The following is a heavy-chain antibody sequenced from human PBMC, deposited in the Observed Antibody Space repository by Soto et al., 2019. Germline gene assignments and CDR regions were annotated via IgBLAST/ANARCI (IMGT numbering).Heavy chain of an antibody. D-gene: IGHD3-3*01. CDR3: ATTGELTIFGVVGSAFDI. CDR1: GGSFSGYY. Sequence: SETLSLTCAVYGGSFSGYYWSWIRQPPGKGLEWIGEINHSGSSNYNPSLKSRVIISVDTSKNQFSLKLSSVTAADTAVYYCATTGELTIFGVVGSAFDIWGQGTMVTVSS. J-gene: IGHJ3*02. V-gene: IGHV4-34*01. CDR2: INHSGSS.